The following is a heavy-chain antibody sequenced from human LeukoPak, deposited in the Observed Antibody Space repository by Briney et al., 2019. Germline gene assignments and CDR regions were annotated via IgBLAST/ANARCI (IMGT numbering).Heavy chain of an antibody. CDR1: GFNYSSYT. Sequence: GGSLRLSCAASGFNYSSYTMNWVRQAPGMGLEWLSYISASRGITYYADSVKGRFTISRDNAKNSLFLQMNSLRAEDTAVYYCARDRGTTSDGRAKGYFDPWGQGTLVTVSS. CDR3: ARDRGTTSDGRAKGYFDP. J-gene: IGHJ5*02. D-gene: IGHD1-1*01. CDR2: ISASRGIT. V-gene: IGHV3-48*01.